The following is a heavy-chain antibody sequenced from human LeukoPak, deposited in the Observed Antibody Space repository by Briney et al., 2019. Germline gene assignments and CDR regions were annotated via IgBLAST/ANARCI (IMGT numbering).Heavy chain of an antibody. Sequence: SVKVSCKASGGTFSSYAISWVRQAPGQGLEWMGGIIPIFGTANYAQKFQGRVTITADESTSTAYMELSSLRSEDTAVYYCAREPDLYCGSTSCRFDPWGQGTLVTVSS. CDR2: IIPIFGTA. J-gene: IGHJ5*02. V-gene: IGHV1-69*13. CDR1: GGTFSSYA. CDR3: AREPDLYCGSTSCRFDP. D-gene: IGHD2-2*01.